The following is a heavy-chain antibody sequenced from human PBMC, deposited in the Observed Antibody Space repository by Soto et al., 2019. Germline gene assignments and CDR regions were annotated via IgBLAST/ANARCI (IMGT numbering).Heavy chain of an antibody. CDR3: ARHPTHAEISAYATHYLDY. D-gene: IGHD2-15*01. Sequence: QLQLQESGPGLVKPSETLSLTCTVSGVSVTTSYSYWGWIRQPPGKGLEWIGSVYYNGNTNSKPSLESRVTISVDPSQKQFSLILSSVTAADTAVYFCARHPTHAEISAYATHYLDYWGQGALITVSS. V-gene: IGHV4-39*01. CDR2: VYYNGNT. J-gene: IGHJ4*02. CDR1: GVSVTTSYSY.